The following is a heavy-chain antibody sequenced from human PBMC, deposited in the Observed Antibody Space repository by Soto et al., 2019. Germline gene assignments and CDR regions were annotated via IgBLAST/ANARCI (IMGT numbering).Heavy chain of an antibody. CDR2: ISSSSSYI. Sequence: VQLVESGGGLVKPGGSLRLSCAASGFTFSSYSMNWVRQAPGKGLEWVSSISSSSSYIYYADSVKGRFTISRDNAKNSLYLQMNSLRAEDTAVYYCARDNYYGSGSRYYYYYMDVWGKGTTVTVSS. CDR1: GFTFSSYS. V-gene: IGHV3-21*01. J-gene: IGHJ6*03. CDR3: ARDNYYGSGSRYYYYYMDV. D-gene: IGHD3-10*01.